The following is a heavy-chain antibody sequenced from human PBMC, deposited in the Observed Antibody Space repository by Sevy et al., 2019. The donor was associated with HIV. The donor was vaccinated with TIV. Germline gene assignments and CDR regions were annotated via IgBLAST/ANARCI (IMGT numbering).Heavy chain of an antibody. D-gene: IGHD6-13*01. CDR3: ARHLGIAAAGTIDY. V-gene: IGHV1-18*01. Sequence: ASVKVSCKASGYTFTSYGISWVRQAPGQGLEWMGWISAYNGNTNYAQKHQGRVTMTTDTSTSTAYMELRSLRSDDTAVYYCARHLGIAAAGTIDYWGQGTLVTVSS. J-gene: IGHJ4*02. CDR1: GYTFTSYG. CDR2: ISAYNGNT.